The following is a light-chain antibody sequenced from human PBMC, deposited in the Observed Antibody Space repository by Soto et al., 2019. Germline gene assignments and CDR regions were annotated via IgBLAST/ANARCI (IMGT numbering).Light chain of an antibody. CDR3: SSYTTSSTPL. Sequence: SALTQPASVSGSPGQSITIACAGTSSDIGSYNFVSWYQQHPGKAPKVIIYDVINRPSGVSNRFSGSKSGNTASLTISGLQAEDEANYYCSSYTTSSTPLFGGGTKLTVL. CDR1: SSDIGSYNF. CDR2: DVI. J-gene: IGLJ2*01. V-gene: IGLV2-14*03.